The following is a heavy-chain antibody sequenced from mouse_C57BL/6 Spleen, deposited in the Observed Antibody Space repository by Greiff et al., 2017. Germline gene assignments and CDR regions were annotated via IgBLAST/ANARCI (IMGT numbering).Heavy chain of an antibody. J-gene: IGHJ1*03. Sequence: LVESGHELVKPGASVKISCKASGFSFTSYYIHWVKQRPGQGLEWLGWIYPGSGNTKYNEQLKGKATLTADTSSSTAYMQLSSLTSEDSAVYYCAREGDYYGSSYWYFDFWVTGTTGTVSS. D-gene: IGHD1-1*01. CDR2: IYPGSGNT. V-gene: IGHV1-66*01. CDR1: GFSFTSYY. CDR3: AREGDYYGSSYWYFDF.